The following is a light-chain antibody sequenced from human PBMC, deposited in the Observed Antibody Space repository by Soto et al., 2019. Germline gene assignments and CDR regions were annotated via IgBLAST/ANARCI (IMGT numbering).Light chain of an antibody. J-gene: IGKJ1*01. Sequence: DIQMTQSPSTLSASIGDRVTITCRASQTINNWLAWYQQKPGKAPNLLIYHASNFETGVPSRFSGSAFGTEFTLTISSLQPDDFATDYCQHCNSYPCTFGQGTKVEIK. CDR2: HAS. CDR1: QTINNW. V-gene: IGKV1-5*01. CDR3: QHCNSYPCT.